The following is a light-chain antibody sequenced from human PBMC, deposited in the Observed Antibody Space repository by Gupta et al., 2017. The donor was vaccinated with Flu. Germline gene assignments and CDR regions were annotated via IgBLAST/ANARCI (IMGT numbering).Light chain of an antibody. Sequence: AITLLQPPIRVTPGEPASISCRSSQSLLHSNGYNYLDWYLQKPGQSPQLLIYLGSNRASGVPDRFSGSGSGTDFTLKISRVEAEDVGVYYCMQALQTPLTFGGGTKVEIK. V-gene: IGKV2-28*01. J-gene: IGKJ4*01. CDR1: QSLLHSNGYNY. CDR3: MQALQTPLT. CDR2: LGS.